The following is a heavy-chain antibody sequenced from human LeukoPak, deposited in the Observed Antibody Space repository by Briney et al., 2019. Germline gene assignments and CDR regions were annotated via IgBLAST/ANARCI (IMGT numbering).Heavy chain of an antibody. CDR3: ARDRIKSGSYYFDY. CDR2: ISGRSSTI. Sequence: GGSLRLSCAASAFTFSDYSMNWVRQAPGKGLEWVSYISGRSSTIYYADSVKGRFTISRDNAKNPMYLQMNSLRAEDTAVYYCARDRIKSGSYYFDYWGQGTLVTVSS. V-gene: IGHV3-48*01. J-gene: IGHJ4*02. D-gene: IGHD1-26*01. CDR1: AFTFSDYS.